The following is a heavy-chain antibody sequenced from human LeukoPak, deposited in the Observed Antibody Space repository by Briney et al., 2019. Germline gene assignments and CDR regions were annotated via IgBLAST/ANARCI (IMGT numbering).Heavy chain of an antibody. V-gene: IGHV1-18*01. CDR3: ARDHSNWNYAPDF. CDR2: ISASNGNT. Sequence: ASVKVSCKASGYTFTRYGISWVCQAPGQGLQWLGWISASNGNTNYAQKFRDRVTMSTDTSTGTAYLDVRSLTSDDTAVYYCARDHSNWNYAPDFWGQGTLVIVSS. D-gene: IGHD1-7*01. CDR1: GYTFTRYG. J-gene: IGHJ4*02.